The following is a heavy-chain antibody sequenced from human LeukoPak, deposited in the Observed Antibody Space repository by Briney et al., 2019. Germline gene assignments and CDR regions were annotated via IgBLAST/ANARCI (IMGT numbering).Heavy chain of an antibody. CDR2: ISYSGST. CDR1: GGSISSSDFY. Sequence: KASETLSLTCTVSGGSISSSDFYWGWIRQPPGKGLEWIGIISYSGSTYYNPSLKSRVTISVDTSKSQFSLKLSSVTAADTAVYYCARDRRSGDAVWFDPWGQGTLVTVSS. J-gene: IGHJ5*02. CDR3: ARDRRSGDAVWFDP. D-gene: IGHD1-26*01. V-gene: IGHV4-39*07.